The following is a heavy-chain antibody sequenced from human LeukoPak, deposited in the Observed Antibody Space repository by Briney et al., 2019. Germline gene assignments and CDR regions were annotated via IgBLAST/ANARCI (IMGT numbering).Heavy chain of an antibody. J-gene: IGHJ6*02. CDR1: GFTFSSYW. D-gene: IGHD3-10*01. Sequence: GGSLRLSCAASGFTFSSYWMHWVRQAPGKGLVWVSRINSDGSSTSYADSVKGRFTISRDNAKNTLYLQMNSLRAEGTAVYYCASETPEYYYGSGSYYYYYYGMDVWGQGTTVTVSS. CDR2: INSDGSST. CDR3: ASETPEYYYGSGSYYYYYYGMDV. V-gene: IGHV3-74*01.